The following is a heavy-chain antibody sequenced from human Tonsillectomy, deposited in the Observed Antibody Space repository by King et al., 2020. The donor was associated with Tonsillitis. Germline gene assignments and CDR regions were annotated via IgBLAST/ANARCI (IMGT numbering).Heavy chain of an antibody. D-gene: IGHD6-13*01. V-gene: IGHV3-53*04. CDR3: ARAAGGGKFFDY. J-gene: IGHJ4*02. CDR2: IYSGGST. CDR1: GFSVDNQY. Sequence: VQLVESGGGLVQPGGSLRLSCVASGFSVDNQYMTWVRQAPGKGLEWVATIYSGGSTDYADPVQGRVTISRQKSKNTLYLRMNSLRVDDTAVYYCARAAGGGKFFDYWGQGALVTASS.